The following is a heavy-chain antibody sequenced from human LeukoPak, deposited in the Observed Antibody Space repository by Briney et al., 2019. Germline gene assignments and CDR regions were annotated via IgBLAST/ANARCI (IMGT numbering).Heavy chain of an antibody. Sequence: SETLSLTCTVSGGSLSRYYWSLIRQPPGKGLEGIGYIYYSGSTNYNPSLKSRVTISVDTSKNQFSLRLSSVTAADTAVYYCARDHSSSSPPKYWGQGTLVTVSS. CDR1: GGSLSRYY. CDR3: ARDHSSSSPPKY. J-gene: IGHJ4*02. V-gene: IGHV4-59*01. D-gene: IGHD6-6*01. CDR2: IYYSGST.